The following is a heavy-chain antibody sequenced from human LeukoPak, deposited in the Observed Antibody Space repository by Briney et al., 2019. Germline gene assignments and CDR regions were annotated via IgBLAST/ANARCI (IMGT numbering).Heavy chain of an antibody. CDR2: MNPNSGNT. J-gene: IGHJ5*02. CDR3: ARGLKGSSSFDP. V-gene: IGHV1-8*02. D-gene: IGHD6-13*01. CDR1: GYTFTSYG. Sequence: ASVKVSCKASGYTFTSYGISWVRQATGQGLEWMGWMNPNSGNTGYAQKFQGRVTMTRNTSISTAYMELSSLRSEDTAVYYCARGLKGSSSFDPWGQGTLVTVSS.